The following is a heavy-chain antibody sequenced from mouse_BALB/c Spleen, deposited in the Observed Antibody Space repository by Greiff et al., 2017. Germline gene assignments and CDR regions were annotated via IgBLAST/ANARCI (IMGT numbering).Heavy chain of an antibody. CDR1: GYSITSDYA. CDR2: ISYSGST. CDR3: AINYYGSSRGGYFDY. J-gene: IGHJ2*01. V-gene: IGHV3-2*02. Sequence: EVQRVESGPGLVKPSQSLSLTCTVTGYSITSDYAWNWIRQFPGNKLEWMGYISYSGSTSYNPSLKSRISITRDTSKNQFFLQLNSVTTEDTATYYCAINYYGSSRGGYFDYWGQGTTLTVSS. D-gene: IGHD1-1*01.